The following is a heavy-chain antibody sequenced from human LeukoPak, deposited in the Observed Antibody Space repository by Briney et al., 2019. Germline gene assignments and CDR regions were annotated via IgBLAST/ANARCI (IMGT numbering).Heavy chain of an antibody. CDR1: GFTFSSYA. V-gene: IGHV3-23*01. J-gene: IGHJ4*02. D-gene: IGHD3-10*01. CDR2: ISGSGGST. Sequence: GSLRLSCAASGFTFSSYAMSWVRQAPGKGLEWVSAISGSGGSTYYADSVKGRFTISRDNSKNTLYLQMNSLRAEDTAVYFCAKRGIVIRAVIIVGFHKEAYYFDYWGQGALVTVSS. CDR3: AKRGIVIRAVIIVGFHKEAYYFDY.